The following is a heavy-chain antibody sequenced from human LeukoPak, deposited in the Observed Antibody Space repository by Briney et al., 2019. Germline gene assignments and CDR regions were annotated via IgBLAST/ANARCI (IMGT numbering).Heavy chain of an antibody. CDR3: ARDPSYSSSSAWFDP. D-gene: IGHD6-6*01. CDR1: GFTFSDYY. V-gene: IGHV3-11*04. J-gene: IGHJ5*02. CDR2: ISSSGSTI. Sequence: GGSLRLSCGASGFTFSDYYMSWIRQAPGKGLEWVSYISSSGSTIYYADSVKGRFTISRDNAKNSLYLQMNSLRAEDTAVYYCARDPSYSSSSAWFDPWGQGTLVTVSS.